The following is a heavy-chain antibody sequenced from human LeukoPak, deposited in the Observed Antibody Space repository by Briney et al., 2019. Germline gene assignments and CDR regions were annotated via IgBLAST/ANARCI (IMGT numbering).Heavy chain of an antibody. Sequence: ASVRVSCKASGYTFTSYYMHWVRQAPGQGLEWMGWINPNSGGTNYAQKFQGRVTMTRDTSISTAYMELSRLRSDDTAVYYCARDMGATHFEYYYYMDVWGKGTTVTVSS. D-gene: IGHD1-26*01. J-gene: IGHJ6*03. V-gene: IGHV1-2*02. CDR3: ARDMGATHFEYYYYMDV. CDR2: INPNSGGT. CDR1: GYTFTSYY.